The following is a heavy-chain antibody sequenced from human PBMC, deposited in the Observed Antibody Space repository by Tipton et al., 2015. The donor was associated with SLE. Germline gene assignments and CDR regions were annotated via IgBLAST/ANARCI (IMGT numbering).Heavy chain of an antibody. V-gene: IGHV4-61*02. CDR1: GGSISSGSYY. D-gene: IGHD2-2*01. J-gene: IGHJ4*02. CDR3: AVYCSSTSRSFDY. Sequence: TLSLTCTVSGGSISSGSYYWSWIRQPAGKGLEWIGRIYTSGSTNYNPSLKSRVTISVDTSKNQFSLKLSSVTAADTAVYYCAVYCSSTSRSFDYWGQGTLVTVSS. CDR2: IYTSGST.